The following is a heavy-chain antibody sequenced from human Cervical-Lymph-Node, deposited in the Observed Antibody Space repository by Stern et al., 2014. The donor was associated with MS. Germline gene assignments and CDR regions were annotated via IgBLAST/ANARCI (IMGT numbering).Heavy chain of an antibody. CDR3: ARDGPTIVRGFFDK. CDR2: ISYDGNEI. V-gene: IGHV3-30*03. CDR1: GFTFGYYG. J-gene: IGHJ4*02. Sequence: QVQLVQSGGGVVQPGRSLRLSCAASGFTFGYYGMHWVRQSPGKGLEWGALISYDGNEIYYADSVKGRFTISRDNSKNTLYLQMKSLRLQDTAVYYCARDGPTIVRGFFDKWGQGTLVTVSS. D-gene: IGHD4-11*01.